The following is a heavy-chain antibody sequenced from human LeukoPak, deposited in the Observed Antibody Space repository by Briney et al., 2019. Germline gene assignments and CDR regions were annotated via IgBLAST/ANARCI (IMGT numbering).Heavy chain of an antibody. V-gene: IGHV3-23*01. D-gene: IGHD2-21*01. CDR2: ISDNGGSI. CDR3: VKIAPDLP. Sequence: PGGSLRLSCAVSGLTFSSFGMTWVRQAPGKGLEWVSAISDNGGSIFYADSVKGRFTISRDNSKNSLYLQMNSLRADDTAVYYCVKIAPDLPWGQGTLVTVS. CDR1: GLTFSSFG. J-gene: IGHJ5*02.